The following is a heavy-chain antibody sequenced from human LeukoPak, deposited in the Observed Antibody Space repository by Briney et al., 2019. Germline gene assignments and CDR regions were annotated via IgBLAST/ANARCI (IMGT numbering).Heavy chain of an antibody. V-gene: IGHV1-46*01. J-gene: IGHJ3*02. D-gene: IGHD5-12*01. CDR2: INPSGGST. CDR1: GYTFTSYY. CDR3: ARVRGYSGYDYDAFDI. Sequence: ASVKVSCKASGYTFTSYYMHWVRQAPGQGLEWMGIINPSGGSTTYAQKFQGRVTITRNTSISTAYMELSSLRSEDTAVYYCARVRGYSGYDYDAFDIWGQGTMVTVSS.